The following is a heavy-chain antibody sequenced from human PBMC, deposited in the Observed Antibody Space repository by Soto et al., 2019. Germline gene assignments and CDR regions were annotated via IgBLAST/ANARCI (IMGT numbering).Heavy chain of an antibody. Sequence: HPGGSLRLSCSASGFTFSDYTMHWVRQAPEKGLEFVSAISNNASNVYYADSVRGRFTISRDNFKNTLYLQMTSLRAEETAVYYCVKEAGQCCDLSYYFDYWGQGTVVPVSS. CDR1: GFTFSDYT. V-gene: IGHV3-64D*06. D-gene: IGHD2-21*02. CDR3: VKEAGQCCDLSYYFDY. CDR2: ISNNASNV. J-gene: IGHJ4*02.